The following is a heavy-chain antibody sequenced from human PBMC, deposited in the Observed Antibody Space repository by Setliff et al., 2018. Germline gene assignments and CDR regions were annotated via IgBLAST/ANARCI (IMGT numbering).Heavy chain of an antibody. CDR2: IYYSGST. CDR3: ARGYSGYDYLKPFDY. CDR1: GGSISSSSYY. J-gene: IGHJ4*02. D-gene: IGHD5-12*01. Sequence: ETLSLTCTVSGGSISSSSYYWGWIRQPPGKGLEWIGSIYYSGSTYYNPSLKSRVTISVDTSKNQFSLKLSSVTAADTAVYYCARGYSGYDYLKPFDYWGQGTLVTVSS. V-gene: IGHV4-39*01.